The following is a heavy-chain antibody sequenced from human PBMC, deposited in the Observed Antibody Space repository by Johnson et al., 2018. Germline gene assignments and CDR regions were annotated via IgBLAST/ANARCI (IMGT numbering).Heavy chain of an antibody. D-gene: IGHD1-26*01. J-gene: IGHJ6*02. Sequence: QVQLVQSGGGVVQPGRSLRLSCAASGFTFSSYGMHWVRLAPGKGLEWVAVIWYDGSNKYYADSVKGRFTISRDNSKNTLYLQMNSLRAEDTAVYYCARGKLLPNYYYYGMDVWGQGTTVTVSS. V-gene: IGHV3-33*01. CDR3: ARGKLLPNYYYYGMDV. CDR2: IWYDGSNK. CDR1: GFTFSSYG.